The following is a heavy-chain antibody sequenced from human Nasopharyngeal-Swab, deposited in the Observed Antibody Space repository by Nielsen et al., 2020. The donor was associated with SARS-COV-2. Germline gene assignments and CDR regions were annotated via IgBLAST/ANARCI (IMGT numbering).Heavy chain of an antibody. CDR2: IYYSGST. Sequence: PGKGLGWIGSIYYSGSTYYNPSLKSRVTISVDTPKNQFSLKLSSVTAADTAVYYCARRVARAPRHEGDYYYGMDVWGQGTTVTVSS. CDR3: ARRVARAPRHEGDYYYGMDV. D-gene: IGHD3-16*01. V-gene: IGHV4-39*01. J-gene: IGHJ6*02.